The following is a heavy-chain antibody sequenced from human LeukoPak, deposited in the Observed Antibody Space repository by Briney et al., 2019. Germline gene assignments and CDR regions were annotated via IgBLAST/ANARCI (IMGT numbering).Heavy chain of an antibody. CDR2: IYYSGST. J-gene: IGHJ5*02. D-gene: IGHD3-10*01. Sequence: PSETLSLTCTVSGGSISSYYWSWVRQPPGKGLEWIWYIYYSGSTNYNASLKSRVTISVDTSKKQLSLKLSSVTAADMAVYYCARCNSYYYGSCDGLNWFDPWGQGTLVTVSS. CDR3: ARCNSYYYGSCDGLNWFDP. V-gene: IGHV4-59*01. CDR1: GGSISSYY.